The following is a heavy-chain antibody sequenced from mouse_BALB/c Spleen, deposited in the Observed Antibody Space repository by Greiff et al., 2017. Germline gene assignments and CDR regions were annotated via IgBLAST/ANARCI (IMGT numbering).Heavy chain of an antibody. Sequence: EVKGVESGGDLVKPGGSLKLSCAASGFTFSSYGMSWVRQTPDKRLEWVATISSGGSYTYYPDSVKGRFTISRDNAKNTLYLQMSSLKSEDTAMYYCARSSGYPYYFDYWGQGTTLTVSS. CDR1: GFTFSSYG. V-gene: IGHV5-6*01. J-gene: IGHJ2*01. CDR2: ISSGGSYT. D-gene: IGHD3-1*01. CDR3: ARSSGYPYYFDY.